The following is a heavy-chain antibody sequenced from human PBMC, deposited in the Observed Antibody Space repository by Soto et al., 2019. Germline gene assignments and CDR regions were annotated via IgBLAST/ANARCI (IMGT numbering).Heavy chain of an antibody. CDR3: ARARLWGHLDV. CDR2: ITASSRTV. J-gene: IGHJ6*02. D-gene: IGHD3-16*01. Sequence: GGSLRLSCLASGFTFSGHSMVWVRQAPGKGLEWLSYITASSRTVSYTESVKGRFSISRDNAKNSLFLRVDSLRAEDTAVYYCARARLWGHLDVWGQGTTVTVSS. V-gene: IGHV3-48*01. CDR1: GFTFSGHS.